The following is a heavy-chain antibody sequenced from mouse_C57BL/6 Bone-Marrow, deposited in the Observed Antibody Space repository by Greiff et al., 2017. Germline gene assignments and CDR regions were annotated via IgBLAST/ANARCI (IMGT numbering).Heavy chain of an antibody. CDR1: GFTFSDYY. J-gene: IGHJ1*03. CDR2: INYDGSST. CDR3: ARGSYYGNSLDV. V-gene: IGHV5-16*01. Sequence: DVKLVESEGGLVQPGSSMKLSCTASGFTFSDYYMAWVRQVPEKGLEWVANINYDGSSTYYLDSLKSRFIISRDNAKNILYLQRSSLKSEDTATYYCARGSYYGNSLDVWGTGTTVTVSS. D-gene: IGHD2-1*01.